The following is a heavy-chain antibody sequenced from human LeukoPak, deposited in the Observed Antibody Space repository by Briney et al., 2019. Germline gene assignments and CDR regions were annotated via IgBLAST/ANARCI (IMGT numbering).Heavy chain of an antibody. D-gene: IGHD3-10*01. CDR1: GGSVSSGSYY. J-gene: IGHJ5*02. CDR2: IYYSGST. Sequence: PSETLSLTCTVSGGSVSSGSYYWSWIRQPPGKGLEWIGYIYYSGSTNYNPSLKSRVTISVDTSKNQFSLKLSSVTAADTAVYYCASIYYYGSGSYYKGGIWFDPWGQGTLVTVSS. V-gene: IGHV4-61*01. CDR3: ASIYYYGSGSYYKGGIWFDP.